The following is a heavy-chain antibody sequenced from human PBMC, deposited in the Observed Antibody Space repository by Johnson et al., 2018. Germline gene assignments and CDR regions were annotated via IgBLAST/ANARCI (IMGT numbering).Heavy chain of an antibody. CDR2: IYSGGNT. V-gene: IGHV3-53*01. CDR3: ARGGTSGFDAFDV. D-gene: IGHD1-26*01. CDR1: GFTVSSNY. J-gene: IGHJ3*01. Sequence: EVQLVESGGGLIQPGGSLRLSCAASGFTVSSNYMSWVRQAPGKGLEWVSIIYSGGNTYYADSVKGRFTISRDNSKNSGYLQMNSLRVEDTAVYYCARGGTSGFDAFDVWGQGTMVTVSS.